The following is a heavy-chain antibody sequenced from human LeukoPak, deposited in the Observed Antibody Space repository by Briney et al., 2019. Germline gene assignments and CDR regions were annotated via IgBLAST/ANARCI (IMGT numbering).Heavy chain of an antibody. V-gene: IGHV4-34*01. D-gene: IGHD3-22*01. CDR2: IRHTGST. Sequence: SETLSLTFAVYGGSFSGYYWSWIRQPPGKGLEWIGHIRHTGSTAYNPSLRSRVTISGDTSKNQFSLKLSSVTAADTAVYYCARDSSGLISEYYFDYWGQGTLVTVSS. CDR1: GGSFSGYY. J-gene: IGHJ4*02. CDR3: ARDSSGLISEYYFDY.